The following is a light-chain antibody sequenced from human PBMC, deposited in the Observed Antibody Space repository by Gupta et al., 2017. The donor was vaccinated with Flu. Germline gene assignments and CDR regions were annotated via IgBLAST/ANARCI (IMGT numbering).Light chain of an antibody. Sequence: CTLALSPRERATISCRVSQSVSSSYLAWYQQKPGQAPRLLIYGASSRATGIPDRFSGSGSGTDFTLTISRLEPQDFAVYYCQQYGSSPFTFGHGTKVDIK. J-gene: IGKJ3*01. V-gene: IGKV3-20*01. CDR1: QSVSSSY. CDR2: GAS. CDR3: QQYGSSPFT.